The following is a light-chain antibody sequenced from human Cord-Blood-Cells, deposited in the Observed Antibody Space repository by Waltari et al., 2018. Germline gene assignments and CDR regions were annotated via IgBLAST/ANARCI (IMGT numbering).Light chain of an antibody. CDR3: QQYNNWPPWT. Sequence: EIVMPQSPATLSVSLGERATLSCRASQSVSSNSAWYQQTPGQAPRLVIYGASTRATGILARFSGSGSGREFTLTISSRKSEDFAVYYCQQYNNWPPWTFGQGTKVEIK. CDR2: GAS. V-gene: IGKV3-15*01. J-gene: IGKJ1*01. CDR1: QSVSSN.